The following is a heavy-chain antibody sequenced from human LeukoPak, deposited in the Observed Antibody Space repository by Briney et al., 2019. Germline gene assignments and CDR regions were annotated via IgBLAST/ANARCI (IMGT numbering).Heavy chain of an antibody. D-gene: IGHD1-14*01. CDR3: ATGSLPGGFDH. CDR1: GFSFSNFP. V-gene: IGHV3-48*04. CDR2: VDSSGSTI. Sequence: PGGSLRLSCAASGFSFSNFPMHWVRQAPGKTLEWVSSVDSSGSTIYYGDSVKGRFTISRDNAKNSLDLQMDSLRAEDTAVYYCATGSLPGGFDHWGQGTLVTVPS. J-gene: IGHJ4*02.